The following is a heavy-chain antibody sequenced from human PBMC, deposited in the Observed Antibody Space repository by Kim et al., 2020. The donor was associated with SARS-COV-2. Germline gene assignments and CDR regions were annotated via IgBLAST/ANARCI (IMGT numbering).Heavy chain of an antibody. CDR2: INAGNGNT. Sequence: ASVKVSCKASGYTFTSYAMHWVRQAPGQRLEWMGWINAGNGNTKYSQKFQGRVTITRDTSASTAYMELSSLRSEDTAVYYCARDRARYSGYDSPHYGMDVWGQGTTVTVSS. CDR3: ARDRARYSGYDSPHYGMDV. D-gene: IGHD5-12*01. CDR1: GYTFTSYA. V-gene: IGHV1-3*01. J-gene: IGHJ6*02.